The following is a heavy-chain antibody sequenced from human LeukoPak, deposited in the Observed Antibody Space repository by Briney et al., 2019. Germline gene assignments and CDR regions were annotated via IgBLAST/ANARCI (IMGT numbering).Heavy chain of an antibody. D-gene: IGHD3-10*01. J-gene: IGHJ4*02. CDR2: ISYDGSNK. CDR1: GFTFSSYG. Sequence: GGSLRLSCAASGFTFSSYGMHWVRQAPGKGLEWVAVISYDGSNKYYADSVKGRFTISRDNSKNTLYLQMNSLRAEDTAVYYWAKDASLGFGEEGYFDYWGQGTLVTVSS. CDR3: AKDASLGFGEEGYFDY. V-gene: IGHV3-30*18.